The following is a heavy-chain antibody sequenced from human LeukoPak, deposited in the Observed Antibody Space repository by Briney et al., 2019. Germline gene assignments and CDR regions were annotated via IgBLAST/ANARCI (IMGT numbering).Heavy chain of an antibody. J-gene: IGHJ3*02. CDR3: ARDLGGALRPNAFDI. CDR2: IKQDGSEM. V-gene: IGHV3-7*05. D-gene: IGHD4-23*01. Sequence: GGSLRLSCASSGFTLSNYWMTWVRQAPGKGLEWVANIKQDGSEMYYVDSVKGRFTISRDNAKDSLYLQLNSLRAEDTAVYYCARDLGGALRPNAFDIWGQGTMVTVSS. CDR1: GFTLSNYW.